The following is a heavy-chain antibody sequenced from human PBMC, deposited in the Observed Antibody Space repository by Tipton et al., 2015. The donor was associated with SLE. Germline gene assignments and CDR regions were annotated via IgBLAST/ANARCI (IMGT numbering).Heavy chain of an antibody. CDR1: GFTFSTYD. V-gene: IGHV3-7*01. CDR3: SSSWGSPGY. Sequence: SLRLSCTASGFTFSTYDMTWVRQAPGKGLEWVANIKKDGSEKNYVDSVRGRFTISRDNTKNSLYLQMNSLRVEDTAVYYCSSSWGSPGYWGQGTLVTVSS. J-gene: IGHJ4*02. D-gene: IGHD7-27*01. CDR2: IKKDGSEK.